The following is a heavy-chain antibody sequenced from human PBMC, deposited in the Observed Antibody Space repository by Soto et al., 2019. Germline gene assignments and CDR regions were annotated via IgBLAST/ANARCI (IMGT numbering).Heavy chain of an antibody. V-gene: IGHV4-31*03. Sequence: PPETLSLTCTVSCGSISSGGYYWSWIRQHPGKGLEWIGYIYYSGSTYYNPSLKSRVTISVDTSKNQFSLKLSSVTAADTAVYYCARSNTAMAPFDYWGQGTLVTVSS. CDR2: IYYSGST. D-gene: IGHD5-18*01. CDR3: ARSNTAMAPFDY. J-gene: IGHJ4*02. CDR1: CGSISSGGYY.